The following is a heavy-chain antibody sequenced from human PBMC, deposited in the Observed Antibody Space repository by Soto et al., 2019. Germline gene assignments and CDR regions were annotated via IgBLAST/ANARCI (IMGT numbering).Heavy chain of an antibody. D-gene: IGHD2-15*01. J-gene: IGHJ4*02. V-gene: IGHV3-74*01. CDR3: ARETSGPHLYSDY. Sequence: GGSLRLSFAASGFTFSSYWMHWVRQAPGKGLVWVSRIRADGSDTTYADSVKGWFTISRYNAKNTLYLQMNSLRVEDTAVYYCARETSGPHLYSDYWGKKTLVTVSS. CDR2: IRADGSDT. CDR1: GFTFSSYW.